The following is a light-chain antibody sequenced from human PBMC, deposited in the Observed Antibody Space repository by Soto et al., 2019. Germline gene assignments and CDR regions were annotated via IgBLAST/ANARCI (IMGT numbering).Light chain of an antibody. J-gene: IGLJ1*01. V-gene: IGLV1-44*01. Sequence: QYVLTQPPSSTGTPGQRVPVPCSGSISNIGSNSVNWYQQLPGTAPKLIIYTNYQRPSGVPDRFFGSKSGTSASLAISGLQSEDEADYYCAVWDDNLNAYVFSTGTKVAVL. CDR3: AVWDDNLNAYV. CDR2: TNY. CDR1: ISNIGSNS.